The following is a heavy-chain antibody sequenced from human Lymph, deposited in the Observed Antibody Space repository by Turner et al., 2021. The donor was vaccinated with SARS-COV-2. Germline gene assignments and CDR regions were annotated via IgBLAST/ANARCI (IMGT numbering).Heavy chain of an antibody. J-gene: IGHJ6*02. CDR3: ARGHGGNYYYGMAV. CDR2: ISYDGSNE. D-gene: IGHD2-15*01. CDR1: GFTFSTYV. V-gene: IGHV3-30*04. Sequence: QVQLVESGGGVVQPGRSLRLSFAASGFTFSTYVMHWVRQAPGKGLEWVALISYDGSNEYYADSVKGRFTISRDNSKNTVYLHMNSLRTEDTAMYYCARGHGGNYYYGMAVWGQGTTVTVSS.